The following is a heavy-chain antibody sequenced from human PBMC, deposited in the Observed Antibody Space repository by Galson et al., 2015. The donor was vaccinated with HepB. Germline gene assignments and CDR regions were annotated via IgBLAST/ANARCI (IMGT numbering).Heavy chain of an antibody. Sequence: LRLSCAASGFTFSSYGMHWVRQAPGKGLEWVAGIWYDGSYKYYADSVKGRFIISRDNSENTMFLQVNNLRAEDTAMYYCARAQMSMMIGYFDYWGQGILVTVSS. CDR1: GFTFSSYG. J-gene: IGHJ4*02. CDR2: IWYDGSYK. D-gene: IGHD3-22*01. V-gene: IGHV3-33*01. CDR3: ARAQMSMMIGYFDY.